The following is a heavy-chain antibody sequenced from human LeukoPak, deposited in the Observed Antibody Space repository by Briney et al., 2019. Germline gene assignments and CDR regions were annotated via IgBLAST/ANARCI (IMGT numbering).Heavy chain of an antibody. CDR2: ISGTGATT. V-gene: IGHV3-23*01. CDR3: AKDQRFGDLDDY. J-gene: IGHJ4*02. CDR1: GFIFNNYA. D-gene: IGHD3-10*01. Sequence: GGSLRLSCAASGFIFNNYAMSWVRQAPGKGLEWVSSISGTGATTYYADSVKGRFAISRDNSKNTLHLQMSSLRAEDTAVYYCAKDQRFGDLDDYRGQGTLVTVSS.